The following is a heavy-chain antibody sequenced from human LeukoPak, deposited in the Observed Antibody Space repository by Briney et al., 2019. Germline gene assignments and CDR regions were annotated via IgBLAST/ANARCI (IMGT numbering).Heavy chain of an antibody. CDR2: FDPEDGET. D-gene: IGHD6-13*01. CDR3: ATVPRIAAAGPFDY. CDR1: GYTLTELS. Sequence: ASVKVSCKVSGYTLTELSMHWVQQAPGKGLEWMGGFDPEDGETIYAQKFQGRVTTTEDTSTDTAYMELSSLRSEDTAVYYCATVPRIAAAGPFDYWGQGTLVTVSS. J-gene: IGHJ4*02. V-gene: IGHV1-24*01.